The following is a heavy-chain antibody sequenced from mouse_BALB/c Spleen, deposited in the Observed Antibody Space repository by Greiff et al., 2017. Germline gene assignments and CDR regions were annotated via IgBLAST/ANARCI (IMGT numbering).Heavy chain of an antibody. V-gene: IGHV7-3*02. CDR2: IRNKANGYTT. D-gene: IGHD1-1*01. J-gene: IGHJ1*01. CDR3: ARDLITGYFDV. Sequence: EVKVVESGGGLVQPGGSLRLSCATSGFTFTDYYMSWVRQPPGKALEWLGFIRNKANGYTTEYSASVKGRFTISRDNSQSILYLQMNTLRAEDSATYYCARDLITGYFDVWGAGTTVTVSS. CDR1: GFTFTDYY.